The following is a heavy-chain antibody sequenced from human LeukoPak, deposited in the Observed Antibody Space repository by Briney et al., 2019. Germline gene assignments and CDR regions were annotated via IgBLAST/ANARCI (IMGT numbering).Heavy chain of an antibody. V-gene: IGHV4-39*01. CDR3: ARQSAGEIDCSGGTCYRKYYIDF. CDR2: MFYSGST. CDR1: GGSIYTSTY. D-gene: IGHD2-15*01. J-gene: IGHJ4*02. Sequence: PSETLSLTCTVSGGSIYTSTYWGWIRQPPGKGLEWIGSMFYSGSTFYNPSLKSRVTISVDTSQNQFSLRLSSVTAADTAVYYCARQSAGEIDCSGGTCYRKYYIDFWGQGTLVTVSS.